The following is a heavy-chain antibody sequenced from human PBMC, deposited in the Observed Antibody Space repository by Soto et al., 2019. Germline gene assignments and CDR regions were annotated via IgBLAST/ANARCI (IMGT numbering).Heavy chain of an antibody. V-gene: IGHV1-3*01. CDR2: INAGNGNT. CDR1: GYTFTSYA. CDR3: ASTSGYYFYDY. J-gene: IGHJ4*02. Sequence: QVQLVQSGAEVKKPGASVKVSCKASGYTFTSYAMHWVRQAPGQRLEWMRWINAGNGNTKYSQKFQGRVTITRDTSARTAYMELSSLRSEDTAVYYCASTSGYYFYDYWGQGTLVTVSS. D-gene: IGHD3-3*01.